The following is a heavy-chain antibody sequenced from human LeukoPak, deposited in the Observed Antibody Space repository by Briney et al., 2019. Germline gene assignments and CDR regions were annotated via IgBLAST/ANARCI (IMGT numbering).Heavy chain of an antibody. CDR3: ARFRAKYSSSSMYYFDY. D-gene: IGHD6-6*01. J-gene: IGHJ4*02. V-gene: IGHV4-39*07. CDR1: GGSISSSSYY. CDR2: IYYSGST. Sequence: SETLSLTCTVSGGSISSSSYYWGWIRQPPWKGLEWIGSIYYSGSTYYNPSLKSRVTISVDTSKNQFSLKLSSVTAADTAVYYCARFRAKYSSSSMYYFDYWGQGTLVTVSS.